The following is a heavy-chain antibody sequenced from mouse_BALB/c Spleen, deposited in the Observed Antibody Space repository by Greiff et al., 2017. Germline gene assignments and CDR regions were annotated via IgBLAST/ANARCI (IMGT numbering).Heavy chain of an antibody. CDR3: ARRGITTYAMDY. V-gene: IGHV5-17*02. Sequence: EVKLVESGGGLVQPGGSRKLSCAASGFTFSSFGMHWVRQAPEKGLEWVAYISSGSSTIYYADTVKGRFTISRDNPKNTLFLQMTSLRSEDTAMYYCARRGITTYAMDYWGQGTSVTVSS. J-gene: IGHJ4*01. CDR2: ISSGSSTI. CDR1: GFTFSSFG. D-gene: IGHD1-1*01.